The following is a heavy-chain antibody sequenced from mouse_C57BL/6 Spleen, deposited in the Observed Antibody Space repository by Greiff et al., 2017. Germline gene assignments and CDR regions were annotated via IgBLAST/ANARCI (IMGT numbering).Heavy chain of an antibody. V-gene: IGHV14-3*01. J-gene: IGHJ1*03. CDR2: IDPANGNT. D-gene: IGHD1-1*01. CDR3: ASYYGSSYSYWYFDV. CDR1: GFNIKNTY. Sequence: VQLQQSVAELVRPGASVKLSCTASGFNIKNTYMHWVKQRPEQGLEWIGRIDPANGNTKYAPKFQGKATITADTSSNTAYLQRSSLTSEDTAIYYCASYYGSSYSYWYFDVWGTGTTVTVSS.